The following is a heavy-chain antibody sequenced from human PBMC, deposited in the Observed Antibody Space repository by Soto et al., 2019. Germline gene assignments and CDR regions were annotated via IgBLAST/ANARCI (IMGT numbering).Heavy chain of an antibody. CDR1: GGSISSSSYY. CDR2: IYYSGST. J-gene: IGHJ6*02. CDR3: ARLGQLVDYYDYCMDV. Sequence: QLQLQESGPGLVKPSETLSLTCTVSGGSISSSSYYWGWIRQPPGKGLEWIGGIYYSGSTSYNPSLKSRVTTAGDTSKIQFSLKVSSVTAADTAVYSCARLGQLVDYYDYCMDVWVQGTTVTVSS. V-gene: IGHV4-39*01. D-gene: IGHD6-6*01.